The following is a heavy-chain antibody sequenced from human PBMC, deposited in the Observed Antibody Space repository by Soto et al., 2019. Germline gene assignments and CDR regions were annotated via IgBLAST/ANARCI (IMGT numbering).Heavy chain of an antibody. CDR3: ARDGARYRSSYYFDY. Sequence: EVQLVESGGGLVKPGGSLRLSCAASGFTFSSYSMNWVRQAPGKGLEWVSSISSSSSYIYYADSVKGRFTISRDNAKNSLYLQMNSLRAEDTAVYYCARDGARYRSSYYFDYWGQGTLVTVSS. D-gene: IGHD6-6*01. CDR1: GFTFSSYS. CDR2: ISSSSSYI. J-gene: IGHJ4*02. V-gene: IGHV3-21*01.